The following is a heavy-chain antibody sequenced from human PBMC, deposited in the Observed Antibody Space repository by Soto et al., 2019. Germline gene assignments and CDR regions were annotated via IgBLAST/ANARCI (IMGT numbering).Heavy chain of an antibody. Sequence: PGGSLRLSCAASGFTFSSYSMNWVRQAPGKGLEWVPSISSSSSYIYYADSVKGRFTISRDNAKNSLYLQMNSLRAEDTAVYYCARDGRYSSGWSAVRFDPWGQGTLVTVSS. J-gene: IGHJ5*02. D-gene: IGHD6-19*01. CDR1: GFTFSSYS. CDR3: ARDGRYSSGWSAVRFDP. V-gene: IGHV3-21*01. CDR2: ISSSSSYI.